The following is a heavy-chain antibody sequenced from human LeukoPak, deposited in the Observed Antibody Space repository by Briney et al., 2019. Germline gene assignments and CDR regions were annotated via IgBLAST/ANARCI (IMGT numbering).Heavy chain of an antibody. CDR1: GFTFTSYG. Sequence: GGSLRLSWAASGFTFTSYGMHWVRQAPGKGLEWVAVISYDGSNKYYADSVKGRFTISRDNSKNTLYLQMNSLRAEDTAVYYCAKDAHSSGWYRFGRSYYFDYWGQGTLVTVSS. D-gene: IGHD6-19*01. V-gene: IGHV3-30*18. J-gene: IGHJ4*02. CDR3: AKDAHSSGWYRFGRSYYFDY. CDR2: ISYDGSNK.